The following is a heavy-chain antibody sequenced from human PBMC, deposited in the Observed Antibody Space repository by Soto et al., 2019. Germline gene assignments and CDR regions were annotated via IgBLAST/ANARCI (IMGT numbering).Heavy chain of an antibody. CDR1: GFTFSSYG. CDR3: VNWFDP. J-gene: IGHJ5*02. V-gene: IGHV3-33*01. CDR2: IRCDGSST. Sequence: SLRLSCAASGFTFSSYGMHWVRQAPGKGLEWVAAIRCDGSSTYYADSVKGRFTISRDNSKNTLYLQMNSLRAEDTAVYYCVNWFDPWGQGTLVTVSS.